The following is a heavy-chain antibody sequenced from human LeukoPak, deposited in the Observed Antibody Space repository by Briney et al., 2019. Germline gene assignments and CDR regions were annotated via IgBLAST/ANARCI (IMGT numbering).Heavy chain of an antibody. V-gene: IGHV4-38-2*02. CDR2: IYHSGST. CDR1: GYSISSGYY. Sequence: SETLSLTCTVSGYSISSGYYWGWIRQPPGKGLEWIGSIYHSGSTYYNPSLKSRVTISVDTSKNQFSLKLSSVTAADTAVYYCARDIVWELLTHFDYWGQGTLVTVSS. D-gene: IGHD1-26*01. J-gene: IGHJ4*02. CDR3: ARDIVWELLTHFDY.